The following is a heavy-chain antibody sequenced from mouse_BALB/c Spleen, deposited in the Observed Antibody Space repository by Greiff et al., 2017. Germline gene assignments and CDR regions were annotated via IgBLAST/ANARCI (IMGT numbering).Heavy chain of an antibody. CDR1: GYTFTSYW. Sequence: QVQLQQSGAELAKPGASVKMSCKASGYTFTSYWMHWVKQRPGQGLEWIGYINPSTGYTEYNQKFKDKATLTADKSSSTAYMQLSSLTSEDSAVYYCARDYEGMDYWGQGTSVTVSS. V-gene: IGHV1-7*01. D-gene: IGHD2-4*01. J-gene: IGHJ4*01. CDR2: INPSTGYT. CDR3: ARDYEGMDY.